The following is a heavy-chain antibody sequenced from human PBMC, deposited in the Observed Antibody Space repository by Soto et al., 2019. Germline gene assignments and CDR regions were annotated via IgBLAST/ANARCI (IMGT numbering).Heavy chain of an antibody. CDR2: ISIIGDYM. D-gene: IGHD4-4*01. CDR3: ARDSKNRQDGMDV. CDR1: GFTFGSYS. Sequence: WWSLRLSCAAYGFTFGSYSMNWFRQSPGKGLEWVSSISIIGDYMYYADSVKGRFTISRDNAKNSLFLQMDSLRAEDTAVYFCARDSKNRQDGMDVWGQGTTVTVSS. V-gene: IGHV3-21*01. J-gene: IGHJ6*02.